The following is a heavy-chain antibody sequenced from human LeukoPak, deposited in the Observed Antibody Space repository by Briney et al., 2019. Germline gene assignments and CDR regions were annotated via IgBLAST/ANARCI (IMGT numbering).Heavy chain of an antibody. CDR2: ISYDGSNK. Sequence: GRSLRLSCAASGFTFSSYGMHWVRQTPGKGLEWVAVISYDGSNKYYADSVKGRFTISRDNSKNTLYLQMNSLRAEDTAVYYCAKDNGGFDYWGQGTLVTVSS. V-gene: IGHV3-30*18. CDR3: AKDNGGFDY. CDR1: GFTFSSYG. D-gene: IGHD4-23*01. J-gene: IGHJ4*02.